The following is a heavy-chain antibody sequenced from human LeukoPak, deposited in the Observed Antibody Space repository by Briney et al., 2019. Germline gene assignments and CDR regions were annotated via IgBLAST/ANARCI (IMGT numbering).Heavy chain of an antibody. V-gene: IGHV1-18*01. CDR2: ISAYNGNT. J-gene: IGHJ5*02. D-gene: IGHD6-19*01. CDR1: GYTFTSYG. Sequence: GASVKVSCTASGYTFTSYGISWVRQAPGQGLEWMGWISAYNGNTNYAQKLQGRVTMTTDTSTSTAYMELRSLRSDDTAVYYCARDQIAVAGPRNRWFDPWGQGTLVTVSS. CDR3: ARDQIAVAGPRNRWFDP.